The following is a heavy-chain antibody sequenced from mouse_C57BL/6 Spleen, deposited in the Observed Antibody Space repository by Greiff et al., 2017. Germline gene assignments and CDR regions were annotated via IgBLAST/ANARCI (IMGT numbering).Heavy chain of an antibody. CDR3: ARNPDSSGYEDYYAMDY. Sequence: VQLQQSGPGLVQPSQSLSITCTASGFSLTSYGVHWVRQSPGKGLEWLGVIWSGGSTDYNAAIISRLSISKDNSKSQVFFKMNSLQADDTAIYYCARNPDSSGYEDYYAMDYWGQGTSVTVSS. CDR1: GFSLTSYG. J-gene: IGHJ4*01. V-gene: IGHV2-2*01. CDR2: IWSGGST. D-gene: IGHD3-2*02.